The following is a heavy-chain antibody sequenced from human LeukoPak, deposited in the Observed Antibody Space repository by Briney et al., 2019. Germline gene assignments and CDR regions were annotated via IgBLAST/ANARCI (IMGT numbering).Heavy chain of an antibody. J-gene: IGHJ5*02. CDR2: IYHSGST. V-gene: IGHV4-38-2*02. CDR3: ARDLEGYDYGDYLRWFDP. CDR1: GYSISSGYY. D-gene: IGHD4-17*01. Sequence: SETLSLTCAVSGYSISSGYYWGWIRQPPGKGLEWVGGIYHSGSTYYNPSLKRRVTISVDTSKNQFSLKLSSVTAADTAVYYCARDLEGYDYGDYLRWFDPWGQGTLVTVSS.